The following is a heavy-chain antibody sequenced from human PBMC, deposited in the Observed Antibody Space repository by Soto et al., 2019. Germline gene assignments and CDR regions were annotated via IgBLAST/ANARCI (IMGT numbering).Heavy chain of an antibody. CDR3: ARDYYDSSGYYDWFDP. Sequence: GASVKVSCKASGGTFSSYTISWVRQAPGQGLEWMGRIIPILGIANYAQKFQGRVTITADKSTSTAYMELSSLRSEDTAVYYCARDYYDSSGYYDWFDPWGQGTLVTVSS. D-gene: IGHD3-22*01. V-gene: IGHV1-69*04. J-gene: IGHJ5*02. CDR2: IIPILGIA. CDR1: GGTFSSYT.